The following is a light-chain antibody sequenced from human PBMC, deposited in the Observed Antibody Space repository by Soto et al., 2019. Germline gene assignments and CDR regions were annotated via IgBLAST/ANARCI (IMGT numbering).Light chain of an antibody. V-gene: IGKV3D-7*01. Sequence: PRERVTLSCRASQSVSSSYLTWYQQKPGQAPRLLIYGASTRATSIPARFSGSGSGTDFTLTISSLQPEDFAVYYCQQDYNLPRTFGQGTKVEIK. J-gene: IGKJ1*01. CDR2: GAS. CDR3: QQDYNLPRT. CDR1: QSVSSSY.